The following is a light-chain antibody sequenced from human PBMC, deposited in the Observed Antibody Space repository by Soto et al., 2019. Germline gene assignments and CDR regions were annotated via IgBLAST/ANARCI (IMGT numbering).Light chain of an antibody. J-gene: IGLJ1*01. CDR2: EVT. Sequence: QSALTQPASVSGSPGQSITISCTGASSDVGGYNYVSWYQQHPGKAPKLLIYEVTNRPSGVSNRFSGSKSGNTASLTISGLRAEDEADYYCSSYTTSTTPYVFRTGTKVTVL. CDR1: SSDVGGYNY. V-gene: IGLV2-14*01. CDR3: SSYTTSTTPYV.